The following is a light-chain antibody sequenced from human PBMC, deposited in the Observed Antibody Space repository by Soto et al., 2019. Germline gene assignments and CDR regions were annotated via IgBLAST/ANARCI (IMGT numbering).Light chain of an antibody. J-gene: IGKJ4*01. CDR2: LGS. CDR3: MQALQSPLT. CDR1: QSLLHSNGYNY. Sequence: DLVMTQSPLSLPVTPGEPASISCRSSQSLLHSNGYNYLDWYLQKPGQSPQLLIYLGSNRASAVPDRFSGSGSGTDFTLKISRVEAEDVGVYYCMQALQSPLTFGGGTKVEIK. V-gene: IGKV2-28*01.